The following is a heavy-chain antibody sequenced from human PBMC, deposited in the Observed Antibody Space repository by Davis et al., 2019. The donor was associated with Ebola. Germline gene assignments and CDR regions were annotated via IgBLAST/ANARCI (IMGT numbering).Heavy chain of an antibody. CDR3: AKIDFWSGHDS. D-gene: IGHD3-3*01. Sequence: ASVKVSCKASGSTLTTYAIHWVRQAPGQRLEWVGWINAGSDNTRYSQKFQGRVTITRDTSANMAYMEVSSLRSEDTAVYYCAKIDFWSGHDSWGPGTLVTVSS. J-gene: IGHJ4*02. V-gene: IGHV1-3*01. CDR2: INAGSDNT. CDR1: GSTLTTYA.